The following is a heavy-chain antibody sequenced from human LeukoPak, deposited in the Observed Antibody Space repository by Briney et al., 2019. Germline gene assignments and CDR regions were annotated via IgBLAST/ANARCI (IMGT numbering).Heavy chain of an antibody. J-gene: IGHJ4*02. CDR1: GFTFRRYW. Sequence: GGSLRLSCAASGFTFRRYWMHWVRQAPGKGLMWVSRISPDGSTTSYAASVKGRFTISRDNAKNTLYLQMSSLRAEDTAIYYWARGRNWIFDYWGQGTLVTVSS. CDR2: ISPDGSTT. V-gene: IGHV3-74*03. D-gene: IGHD1-1*01. CDR3: ARGRNWIFDY.